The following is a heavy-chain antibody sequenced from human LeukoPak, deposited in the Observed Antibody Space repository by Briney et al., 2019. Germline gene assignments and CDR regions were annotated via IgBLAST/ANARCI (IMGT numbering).Heavy chain of an antibody. CDR2: MSGSGGST. D-gene: IGHD2-8*01. CDR3: TRDRNGYYFDY. V-gene: IGHV3-23*01. CDR1: GFTFSSYA. Sequence: GGSLRLSCAASGFTFSSYAMSWVRQAPGKGLEWVSSMSGSGGSTYYADSVKGRFTISRDDSKNTLYLQMNSLRAEDTAVFYCTRDRNGYYFDYWGQGTLVTVSS. J-gene: IGHJ4*02.